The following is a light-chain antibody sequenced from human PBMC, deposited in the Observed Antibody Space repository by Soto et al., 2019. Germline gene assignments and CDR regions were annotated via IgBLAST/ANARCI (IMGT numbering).Light chain of an antibody. J-gene: IGKJ1*01. V-gene: IGKV3-15*01. CDR3: QQYSIWRT. CDR1: ERVSTN. CDR2: GAS. Sequence: EMTQSPATLSLAPGERVTLSCRASERVSTNLAWYQQKAGQAPRLLIYGASTRATGIPARFSGSGSGTEFTHTISGLQPEDFAGYYSQQYSIWRTFGQGTKVEIK.